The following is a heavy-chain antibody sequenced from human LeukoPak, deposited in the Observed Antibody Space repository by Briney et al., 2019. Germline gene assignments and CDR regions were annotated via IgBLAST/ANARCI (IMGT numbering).Heavy chain of an antibody. CDR2: INAGNGNT. J-gene: IGHJ5*02. CDR1: GYTFTSYA. V-gene: IGHV1-3*01. CDR3: ARDPPYCSSTSCYKGWFDP. Sequence: ASVKVSCKASGYTFTSYAMHWVRQAPGQRLEWMGWINAGNGNTKYSQKFQGRVTITRDTSASTAYMELSSLRSEDTAVYYCARDPPYCSSTSCYKGWFDPWGQGTLVTVSS. D-gene: IGHD2-2*02.